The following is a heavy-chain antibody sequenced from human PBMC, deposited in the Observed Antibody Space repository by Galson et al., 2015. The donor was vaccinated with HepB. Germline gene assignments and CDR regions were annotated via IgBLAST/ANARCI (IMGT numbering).Heavy chain of an antibody. J-gene: IGHJ3*01. CDR3: ARKGRGSGFSDAFDF. V-gene: IGHV3-30-3*01. Sequence: SLRLSCAASGFTSNTYPMHWVRQAPGKGLEWVAVIEYDGSRKFYAESVEGRFTISRDNSKNTLYLQMNCLRVDETAVYYCARKGRGSGFSDAFDFWGQGIMVTVSS. CDR2: IEYDGSRK. D-gene: IGHD3-22*01. CDR1: GFTSNTYP.